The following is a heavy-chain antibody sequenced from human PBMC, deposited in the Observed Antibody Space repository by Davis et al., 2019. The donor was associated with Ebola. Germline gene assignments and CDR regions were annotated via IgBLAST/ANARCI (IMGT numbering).Heavy chain of an antibody. D-gene: IGHD6-19*01. Sequence: GESLKISCAASGFTVSSNHMRWVRPAPGKGLEWVSVIYDRSTAYADSVRRRFTLPRDNSNNSLYLDMNSLRVDDTAVYYCATTQWLREFDNWGQGTLVTVSS. CDR2: IYDRST. CDR1: GFTVSSNH. J-gene: IGHJ4*02. CDR3: ATTQWLREFDN. V-gene: IGHV3-53*05.